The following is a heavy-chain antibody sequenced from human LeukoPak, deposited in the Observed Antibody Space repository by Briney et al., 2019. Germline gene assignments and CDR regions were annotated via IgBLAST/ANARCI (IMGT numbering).Heavy chain of an antibody. V-gene: IGHV3-66*01. CDR3: ARWFFKQKGLDY. J-gene: IGHJ4*02. Sequence: PGGSLRLSCAASGFTVSSNYMSWFRQAPGKGLEWVSVIYSGGSTYYADSVRGRFTISRDTSKKTLYLQMNSLRTEDTAVYYCARWFFKQKGLDYWGQGTLVTVSS. D-gene: IGHD3-10*01. CDR1: GFTVSSNY. CDR2: IYSGGST.